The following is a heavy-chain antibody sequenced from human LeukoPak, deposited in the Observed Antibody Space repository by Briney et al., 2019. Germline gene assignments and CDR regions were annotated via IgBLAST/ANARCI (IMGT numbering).Heavy chain of an antibody. CDR3: ARDRLGYCSSTSCYGYAFDI. CDR2: IYYSGST. D-gene: IGHD2-2*01. J-gene: IGHJ3*02. Sequence: PSETLSLTCTVSGGSISSHYWSWIRQPPGKGLEWIGYIYYSGSTNYNPSLKSRVTISVDTSKNQFSLKLSSVTAADTAVYYCARDRLGYCSSTSCYGYAFDIWGQGTMVTVSS. CDR1: GGSISSHY. V-gene: IGHV4-59*11.